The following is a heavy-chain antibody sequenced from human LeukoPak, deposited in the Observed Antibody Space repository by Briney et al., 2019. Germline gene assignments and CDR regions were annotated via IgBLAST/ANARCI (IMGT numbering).Heavy chain of an antibody. J-gene: IGHJ5*02. D-gene: IGHD3-16*02. Sequence: KPSETLSLTCAVYGGSFSGYYWSWIRQPPGKGLEWIGEINHSGSTNYNPSLKSRVTISVDTSKNQFSLKLSSVTAADTAVYYCARRYRSKSGSWSWRWFDPWGQGTLVTVSS. V-gene: IGHV4-34*01. CDR3: ARRYRSKSGSWSWRWFDP. CDR1: GGSFSGYY. CDR2: INHSGST.